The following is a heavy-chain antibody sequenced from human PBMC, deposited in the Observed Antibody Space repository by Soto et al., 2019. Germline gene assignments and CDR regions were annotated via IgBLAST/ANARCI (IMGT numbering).Heavy chain of an antibody. Sequence: QVQLVQSGAEVKKPGASVKLSCKTSGYTFTSYYIHWVRQAPGQGLEWVAIINPSDGSTSTTQKFRGRVTVTRDMSTSTVYMDLSSLRSEDTAVYYCALNAFDFWGQGTMGTVSS. V-gene: IGHV1-46*01. J-gene: IGHJ3*01. CDR2: INPSDGST. CDR3: ALNAFDF. CDR1: GYTFTSYY.